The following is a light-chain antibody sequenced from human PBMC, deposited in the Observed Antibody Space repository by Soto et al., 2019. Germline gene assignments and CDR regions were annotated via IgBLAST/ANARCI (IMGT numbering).Light chain of an antibody. CDR2: ATS. V-gene: IGKV3-20*01. CDR3: QQYCASSWT. J-gene: IGKJ1*01. Sequence: ELVLTQSPGTLSSSPGERATLFCRASQRIDNRYFAWYQHKPGQAPRLLIYATSSRATGIPDRFGGSGSGTDLTLTINRLEPEDFAVYYCQQYCASSWTLGQGTKVDIK. CDR1: QRIDNRY.